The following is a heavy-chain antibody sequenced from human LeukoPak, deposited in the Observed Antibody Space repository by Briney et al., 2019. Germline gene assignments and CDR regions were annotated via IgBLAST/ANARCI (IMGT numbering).Heavy chain of an antibody. J-gene: IGHJ3*02. V-gene: IGHV3-11*06. CDR2: ISSSSSYT. CDR1: GFTFSDYY. CDR3: ARERDCRSTSCLDAFDI. Sequence: GGSLRLSCAASGFTFSDYYMSWIRQAPGKGLEWISYISSSSSYTTYADSVRGRFTISRDNAKNSLYAQMNYLRAEDTAVYYCARERDCRSTSCLDAFDIWGQGTMVTVSS. D-gene: IGHD2-2*01.